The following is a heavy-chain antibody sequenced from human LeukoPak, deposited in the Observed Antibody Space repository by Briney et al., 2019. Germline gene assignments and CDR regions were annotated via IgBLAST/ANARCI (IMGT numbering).Heavy chain of an antibody. Sequence: PSETLSLTCTVSGGSISSSSYYWGWIRQPPGKGLEWVSYISSSSSTIYYADSVKGRFTISRDNSKNTLYLQMNSLRAEDTAVYYCANCEGEPVGASGFDHWGQGTLVTVSS. CDR2: ISSSSSTI. CDR3: ANCEGEPVGASGFDH. V-gene: IGHV3-48*01. J-gene: IGHJ4*02. D-gene: IGHD1-26*01. CDR1: GGSISSSS.